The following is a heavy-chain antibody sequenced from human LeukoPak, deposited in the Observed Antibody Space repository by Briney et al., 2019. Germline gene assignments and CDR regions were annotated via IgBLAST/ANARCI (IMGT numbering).Heavy chain of an antibody. CDR2: ISYTGVIK. CDR3: AKTSRETLAYYYMDV. J-gene: IGHJ6*03. D-gene: IGHD1-26*01. Sequence: GGSLRLSCAASGFTFSSYAMTWLRQAPGKGLEWVSNISYTGVIKYSADSVQGRFTISRDNAKNTLYLQLDSLTAEDTALYYCAKTSRETLAYYYMDVWGKGTPVTVSS. CDR1: GFTFSSYA. V-gene: IGHV3-23*01.